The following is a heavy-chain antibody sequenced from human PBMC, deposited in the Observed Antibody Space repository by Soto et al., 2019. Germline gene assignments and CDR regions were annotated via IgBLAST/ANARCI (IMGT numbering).Heavy chain of an antibody. CDR2: VYYSGGA. V-gene: IGHV4-39*01. J-gene: IGHJ5*01. CDR3: GRVVEGATRHTDFDS. CDR1: GVSIHNSHSF. D-gene: IGHD2-15*01. Sequence: ASETLSLTCAVSGVSIHNSHSFWGWIRQPPGKGLEFIGSVYYSGGANYNPSLKSRVTVSIDTSNNQFSLRVNSVTAADTAVYYCGRVVEGATRHTDFDSWGQGTLVTVSS.